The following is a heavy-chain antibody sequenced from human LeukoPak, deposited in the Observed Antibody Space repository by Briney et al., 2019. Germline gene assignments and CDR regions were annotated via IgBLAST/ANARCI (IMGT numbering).Heavy chain of an antibody. Sequence: PGGSLRLSCAASGFTFSSYGMHWVRQAPGKGLEWVSSISSSSSYIYYADSVKGRFTISRDNAKNSLYLQMNSLRAEDTAVYYCAREAYDSSGYYYLYYYYYMDVWGKGTTVTVSS. CDR1: GFTFSSYG. CDR2: ISSSSSYI. D-gene: IGHD3-22*01. J-gene: IGHJ6*03. V-gene: IGHV3-21*01. CDR3: AREAYDSSGYYYLYYYYYMDV.